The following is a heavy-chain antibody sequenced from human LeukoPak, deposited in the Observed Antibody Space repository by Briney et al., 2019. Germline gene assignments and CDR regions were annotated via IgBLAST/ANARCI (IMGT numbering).Heavy chain of an antibody. CDR3: ARASRSSGMVHY. V-gene: IGHV1-8*03. J-gene: IGHJ4*02. Sequence: ASVKVSCKASGYTFTSYDINWVRQATGQGLEWMGWMNPNSGNTGYAQKFQGRVTITRNTSISTAYMELSSLRSEDTAVYYCARASRSSGMVHYWGQGTLVTVSS. CDR2: MNPNSGNT. D-gene: IGHD6-19*01. CDR1: GYTFTSYD.